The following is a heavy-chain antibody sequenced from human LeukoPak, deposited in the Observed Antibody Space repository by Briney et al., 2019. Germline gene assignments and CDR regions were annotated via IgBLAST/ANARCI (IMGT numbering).Heavy chain of an antibody. Sequence: SETLSLTCTVSGGSISSYYWSWIRQPAGKGLEWIGRIYTSGSTNYNPSLKSRVTMSVDTSKNQFSLKLSSVTAADTAVYYCARDQRVRGVHYYYGMDIWGQGTTVTVSS. D-gene: IGHD3-10*01. J-gene: IGHJ6*02. CDR1: GGSISSYY. V-gene: IGHV4-4*07. CDR2: IYTSGST. CDR3: ARDQRVRGVHYYYGMDI.